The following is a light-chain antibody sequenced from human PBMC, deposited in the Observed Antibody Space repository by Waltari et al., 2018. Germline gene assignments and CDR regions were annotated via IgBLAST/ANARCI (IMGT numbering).Light chain of an antibody. CDR2: NTN. J-gene: IGLJ3*02. V-gene: IGLV8-61*01. CDR3: VLYLGSGIWV. CDR1: SGSVSTSYY. Sequence: QTVVTQEPSFSVSPGGTVTLTCGLSSGSVSTSYYPTGYQPPPGQAPRPLLYNTNGRPSGVPDRFSCFILGNKAALTITGAQADDECEYYCVLYLGSGIWVFGGGTKVTVL.